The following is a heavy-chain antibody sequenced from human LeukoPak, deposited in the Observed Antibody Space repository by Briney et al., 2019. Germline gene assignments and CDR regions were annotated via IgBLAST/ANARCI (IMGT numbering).Heavy chain of an antibody. V-gene: IGHV3-30*18. D-gene: IGHD6-19*01. Sequence: GGSLRLSCAASGFXVSSNYISWVRQAPGKGLEWVAVISYDGSYKYYADSVKGRFTISRDNSKNTLYLQMNSLRAEDTAVYSCAKEAYGSGCDSWGQGTLVTVSS. CDR2: ISYDGSYK. CDR3: AKEAYGSGCDS. CDR1: GFXVSSNY. J-gene: IGHJ4*02.